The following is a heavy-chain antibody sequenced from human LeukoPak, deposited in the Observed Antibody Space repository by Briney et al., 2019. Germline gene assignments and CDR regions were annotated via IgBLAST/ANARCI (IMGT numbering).Heavy chain of an antibody. CDR3: AARYNWNDLAY. J-gene: IGHJ4*02. V-gene: IGHV3-15*01. CDR1: GFTFTNAW. CDR2: IKSKTDGGTT. D-gene: IGHD1-1*01. Sequence: GGSLRLPCAASGFTFTNAWMSWVRQAPGKGLEWVGRIKSKTDGGTTDYAARVEGRFTISRDETKNTRYLQMNSLKTEDRAVYYCAARYNWNDLAYWGQGTLVTVSS.